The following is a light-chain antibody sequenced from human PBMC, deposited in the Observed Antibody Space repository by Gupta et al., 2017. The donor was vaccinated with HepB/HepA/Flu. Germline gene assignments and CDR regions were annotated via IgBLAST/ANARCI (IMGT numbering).Light chain of an antibody. V-gene: IGLV2-18*02. CDR2: EVS. CDR1: SSDVGSYNR. J-gene: IGLJ2*01. Sequence: ISCTGTSSDVGSYNRVSWYQQSPGTAPKLMIYEVSNRPSGVPDRFSGSNSGNTASLTISGLQAEDEADYYCSSYTSSSIVNFGGGTKLTVL. CDR3: SSYTSSSIVN.